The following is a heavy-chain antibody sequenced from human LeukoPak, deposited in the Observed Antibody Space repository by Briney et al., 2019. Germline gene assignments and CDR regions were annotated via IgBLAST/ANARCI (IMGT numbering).Heavy chain of an antibody. J-gene: IGHJ4*02. V-gene: IGHV3-33*01. CDR2: IWKDGSSK. CDR3: ATQYGNPDY. CDR1: GLTFSTYG. Sequence: GKSLRLSCAVSGLTFSTYGMHWVRQAPGKGLEWVAVIWKDGSSKDYADSVKGRFTISRNNSKNTLYLQMNSLRAEDTAVYYCATQYGNPDYWGQGTLVTVSS. D-gene: IGHD4-11*01.